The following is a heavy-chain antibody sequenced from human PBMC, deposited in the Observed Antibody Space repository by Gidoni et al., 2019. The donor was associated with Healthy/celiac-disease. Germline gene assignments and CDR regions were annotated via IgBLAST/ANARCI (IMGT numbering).Heavy chain of an antibody. V-gene: IGHV3-30-3*01. CDR2: ISYDGSNK. J-gene: IGHJ6*02. CDR3: ARTMVRGGRYYYYGMDV. Sequence: LEWVAVISYDGSNKYYADSVKGRFTISRDNSKNTLYLQMNNLRAEDTAVYYSARTMVRGGRYYYYGMDVWGQGTTVTVSS. D-gene: IGHD3-10*01.